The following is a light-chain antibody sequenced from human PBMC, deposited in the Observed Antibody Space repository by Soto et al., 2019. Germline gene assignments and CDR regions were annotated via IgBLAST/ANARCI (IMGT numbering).Light chain of an antibody. Sequence: ENVLTQSPATLSLSPGERATLSCRASQSVKTFLVWYQQRPGQAPRLLIYGASSRATGIPDRFSGSGSGTDFTLTISRLEPDDFAVYYCQQYGISPITFGQGTRLEIK. V-gene: IGKV3-20*01. CDR1: QSVKTF. J-gene: IGKJ5*01. CDR2: GAS. CDR3: QQYGISPIT.